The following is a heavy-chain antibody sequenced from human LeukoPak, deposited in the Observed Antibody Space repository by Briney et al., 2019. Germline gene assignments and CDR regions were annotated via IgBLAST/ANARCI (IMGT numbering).Heavy chain of an antibody. J-gene: IGHJ5*02. D-gene: IGHD3-3*01. Sequence: ASVKVSCKASGYTFTSYAMHWVRQAPGQRLEWMGWSNTGNGNTKYSQEFQGRGTITRDTSASTAYMELSSLRSEDMAVYYCASGLLRFLEWLLYDNWFDPWGQGTLVTVSS. V-gene: IGHV1-3*02. CDR3: ASGLLRFLEWLLYDNWFDP. CDR2: SNTGNGNT. CDR1: GYTFTSYA.